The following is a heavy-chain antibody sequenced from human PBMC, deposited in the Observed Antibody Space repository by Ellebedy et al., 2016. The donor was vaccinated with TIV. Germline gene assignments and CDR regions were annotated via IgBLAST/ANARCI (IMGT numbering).Heavy chain of an antibody. CDR2: ISDYNDDT. CDR3: AKGKFGDISFDY. Sequence: ASVKVSCKASGDIFSSLSFTWVRQAPGKGLEWLGWISDYNDDTDYGQQFQGRFTMTRDTSTSTVYMELWSLTSDDTAIYYCAKGKFGDISFDYWGQGTLVIVSS. V-gene: IGHV1-18*04. J-gene: IGHJ4*02. D-gene: IGHD3-10*01. CDR1: GDIFSSLS.